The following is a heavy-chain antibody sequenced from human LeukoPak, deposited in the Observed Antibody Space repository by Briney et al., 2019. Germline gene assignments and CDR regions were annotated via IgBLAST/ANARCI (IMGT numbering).Heavy chain of an antibody. CDR3: ARGAPYYDILTGYYNVAFDI. V-gene: IGHV4-39*07. J-gene: IGHJ3*02. CDR1: GGSISSSSYY. Sequence: PSETLSLTCTVSGGSISSSSYYWGWIRQPPGKGLEWIGSIYYSGSTYYNPSLKSRVTISVDTSKNQFSLKLSSVTAADTAVYYCARGAPYYDILTGYYNVAFDIWGQGTMVTVSS. CDR2: IYYSGST. D-gene: IGHD3-9*01.